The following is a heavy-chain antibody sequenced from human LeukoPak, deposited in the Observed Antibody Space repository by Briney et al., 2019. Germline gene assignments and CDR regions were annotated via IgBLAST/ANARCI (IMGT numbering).Heavy chain of an antibody. CDR1: GFTFSSYA. V-gene: IGHV3-23*01. CDR2: ISGSGGST. J-gene: IGHJ4*02. Sequence: GGSLRLSCAASGFTFSSYAMSWVRQAPGKGLEWVSAISGSGGSTYYADSVKGRFTISRDNSKNSLYLQMNSLRAEDTAVYYCARGSTYYDSSGQVPFDYWGQGTLVTVSS. D-gene: IGHD3-22*01. CDR3: ARGSTYYDSSGQVPFDY.